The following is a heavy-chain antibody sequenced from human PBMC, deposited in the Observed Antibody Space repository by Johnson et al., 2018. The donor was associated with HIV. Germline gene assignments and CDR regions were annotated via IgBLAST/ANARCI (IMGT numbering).Heavy chain of an antibody. CDR3: SKDTVSWRYYDAFDL. D-gene: IGHD1-26*01. J-gene: IGHJ3*01. CDR2: IRYDGSNK. V-gene: IGHV3-30*02. CDR1: GFTFSSYG. Sequence: QVQLVESGGGVVQPGGSLRLSCAASGFTFSSYGMHWVRQAPGKGLEWVAFIRYDGSNKYYADSVKGRFTISRDNSKNTLYLQMKSLRAEDTAVYYCSKDTVSWRYYDAFDLCGPGTMVTVSS.